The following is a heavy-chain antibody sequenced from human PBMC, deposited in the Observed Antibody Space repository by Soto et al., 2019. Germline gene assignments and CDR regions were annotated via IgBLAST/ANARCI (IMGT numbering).Heavy chain of an antibody. CDR3: ARPRGTANSAFDL. CDR1: GFTFRKHW. V-gene: IGHV3-74*01. J-gene: IGHJ3*01. CDR2: ISPEENWT. Sequence: EVELVESGGDLVQSSGSLRLSCAASGFTFRKHWMHWVRLSPGGGLVGISRISPEENWTDYADSVKGRFTIYRDNAKNTLYLQMSSLRDEDTAVYYCARPRGTANSAFDLWGQGTRVTVSS. D-gene: IGHD2-21*02.